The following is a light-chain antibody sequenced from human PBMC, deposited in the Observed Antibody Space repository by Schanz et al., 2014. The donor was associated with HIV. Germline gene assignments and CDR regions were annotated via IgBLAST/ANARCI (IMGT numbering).Light chain of an antibody. Sequence: EIVMTQSSVTLSVSPGERATVSCRASQSVSNNLAWYQQKPGQAPRLLIYSASTRATGIPARFSGGGSGTDFTLTISRLEPEDFAVYFCQYFGNSGGTFGGGTKVEIK. CDR2: SAS. J-gene: IGKJ4*01. CDR1: QSVSNN. V-gene: IGKV3-15*01. CDR3: QYFGNSGGT.